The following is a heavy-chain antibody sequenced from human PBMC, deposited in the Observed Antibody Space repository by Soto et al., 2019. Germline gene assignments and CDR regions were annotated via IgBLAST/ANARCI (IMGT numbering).Heavy chain of an antibody. CDR3: GRDPPRGIYYYYGMEV. CDR1: GFTFSSYG. CDR2: IWYDGSNK. V-gene: IGHV3-33*01. D-gene: IGHD1-1*01. Sequence: PGGSLRLSCAASGFTFSSYGMHCVRQAPGKGLEWVAVIWYDGSNKYYADSVKGRFTISRDNSKNTLYLQMNSLRAEDTAVYYWGRDPPRGIYYYYGMEVGGQGPTLTVSS. J-gene: IGHJ6*02.